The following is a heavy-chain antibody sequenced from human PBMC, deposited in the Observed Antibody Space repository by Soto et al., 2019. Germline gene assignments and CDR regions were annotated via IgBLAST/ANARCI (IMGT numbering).Heavy chain of an antibody. CDR2: IYYSGST. CDR3: ARGSYSSGWYLDY. CDR1: GGSISSYY. Sequence: TSETLSLTCTVSGGSISSYYWSWIRQPPGKGLEWIGYIYYSGSTNYNPSLKSRVTISVDTSKNQFSLKLSSVTAADTAVYYCARGSYSSGWYLDYWGQGTLVTVSS. D-gene: IGHD6-19*01. J-gene: IGHJ4*02. V-gene: IGHV4-59*01.